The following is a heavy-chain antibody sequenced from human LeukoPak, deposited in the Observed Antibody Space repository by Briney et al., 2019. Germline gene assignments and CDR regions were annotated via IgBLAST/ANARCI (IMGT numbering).Heavy chain of an antibody. CDR2: IRSKAYGGTT. V-gene: IGHV3-49*04. D-gene: IGHD4-17*01. J-gene: IGHJ5*02. CDR1: GFTFGDYA. Sequence: GGSLRLSCTGSGFTFGDYAMSWVRQAPGKGLEWIGFIRSKAYGGTTECAASVKGRFTISRDDSKSIAYLQMSSLKTEDTAVYYCTRTKPTVTPYNWFDPWGQGTLVTVSS. CDR3: TRTKPTVTPYNWFDP.